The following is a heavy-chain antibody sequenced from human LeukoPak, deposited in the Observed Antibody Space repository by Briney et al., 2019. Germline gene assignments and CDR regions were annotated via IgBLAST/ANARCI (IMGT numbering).Heavy chain of an antibody. CDR2: IYYSGST. V-gene: IGHV4-39*07. Sequence: PSETLSLTCTVSGGSISSSSYYWGWIRQPPGKGLEWIGSIYYSGSTYYNPSLKSRVTISVDTSKNQFSLKLSSVTAADTAVYYCARVGPHYDSSGYVDYWGQGTLVTVSS. J-gene: IGHJ4*02. CDR3: ARVGPHYDSSGYVDY. D-gene: IGHD3-22*01. CDR1: GGSISSSSYY.